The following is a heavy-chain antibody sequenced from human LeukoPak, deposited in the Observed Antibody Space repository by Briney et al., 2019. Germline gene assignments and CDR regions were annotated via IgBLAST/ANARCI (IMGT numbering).Heavy chain of an antibody. V-gene: IGHV3-9*01. CDR3: AKDMVPSITMVRGFDY. D-gene: IGHD3-10*01. Sequence: HPGGSLRLSCAASGFTFDDYGMHWVRHAPGKGLEWVSGISWNSGNIGYADFVKGRFTISRDNAKNSLYLQMNSLRAEDTALYYCAKDMVPSITMVRGFDYWGQGTLVTVSS. CDR2: ISWNSGNI. CDR1: GFTFDDYG. J-gene: IGHJ4*02.